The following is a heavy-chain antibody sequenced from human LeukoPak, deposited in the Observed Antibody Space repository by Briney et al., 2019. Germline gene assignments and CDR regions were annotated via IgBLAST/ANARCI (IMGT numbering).Heavy chain of an antibody. J-gene: IGHJ5*02. D-gene: IGHD3-10*01. V-gene: IGHV4-4*07. CDR2: IYTSGST. CDR3: ARDRGLYGDVLFDP. Sequence: SETLSLTCTVSGGSISSYYWSWIRQPAGKELEWIGRIYTSGSTNYNPFLKSRVTMSVDTSKNQFSLKLTSVTAADTAVYYCARDRGLYGDVLFDPWGQGTLVTVSS. CDR1: GGSISSYY.